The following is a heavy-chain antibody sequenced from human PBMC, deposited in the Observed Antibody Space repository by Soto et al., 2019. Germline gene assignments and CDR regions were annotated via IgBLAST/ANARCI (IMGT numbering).Heavy chain of an antibody. CDR3: AKDPVARPWGAVAGFDY. CDR2: ISGSGGST. D-gene: IGHD6-19*01. V-gene: IGHV3-23*01. J-gene: IGHJ4*02. CDR1: GFTFSSYA. Sequence: GGSLRLSCAASGFTFSSYAMSWVRQAPGKGLEWVSAISGSGGSTYYADSVKGRFTISRDNSKNTLYLQMNSLRAEDTAVYYCAKDPVARPWGAVAGFDYWGQGTLVTVSS.